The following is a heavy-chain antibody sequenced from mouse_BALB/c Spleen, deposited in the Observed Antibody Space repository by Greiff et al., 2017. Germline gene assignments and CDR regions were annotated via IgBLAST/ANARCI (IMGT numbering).Heavy chain of an antibody. J-gene: IGHJ2*01. CDR1: GYSFTSYW. V-gene: IGHV1-5*01. CDR3: TRWDTTVVDY. D-gene: IGHD1-1*01. Sequence: EVQLQQSGTVLARPGASVKMSCKASGYSFTSYWMHWVKQRPGQGLEWIGAIYPGNSDTSYNQKFKGKAKLTAVTSASTAYMELSSLTNEDSAVYYCTRWDTTVVDYWGQGTTLTVSS. CDR2: IYPGNSDT.